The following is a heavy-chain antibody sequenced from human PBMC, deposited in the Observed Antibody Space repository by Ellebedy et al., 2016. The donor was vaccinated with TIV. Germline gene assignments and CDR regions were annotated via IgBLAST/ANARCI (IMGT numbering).Heavy chain of an antibody. Sequence: SETLSLXXSVSGGSISRYSWTWIRQPPGKGLEWIGYIFYSGDTKYNPSLESRVTMSVDTSKNQFSLTLRSVTAADTAVYYCVRFDYDVEGYYGLDVWGRGTTVTVSS. CDR3: VRFDYDVEGYYGLDV. CDR2: IFYSGDT. D-gene: IGHD3-16*01. V-gene: IGHV4-59*01. J-gene: IGHJ6*02. CDR1: GGSISRYS.